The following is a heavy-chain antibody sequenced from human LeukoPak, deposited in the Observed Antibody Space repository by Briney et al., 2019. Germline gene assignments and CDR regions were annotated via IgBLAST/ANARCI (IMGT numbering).Heavy chain of an antibody. CDR1: GGSFSGYY. CDR2: INHSGST. Sequence: SETLSLTCAVYGGSFSGYYWSWIRQPPGKGLEWIGEINHSGSTNYNPSLKSRVTISVDTSKNQFSLKLSSVTAADTAVYYCARDRTYGEHDYWGQGTLVTVSS. D-gene: IGHD1/OR15-1a*01. CDR3: ARDRTYGEHDY. V-gene: IGHV4-34*01. J-gene: IGHJ4*02.